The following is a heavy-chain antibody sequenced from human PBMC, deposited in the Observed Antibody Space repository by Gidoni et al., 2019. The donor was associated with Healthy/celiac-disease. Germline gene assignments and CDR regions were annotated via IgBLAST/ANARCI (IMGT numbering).Heavy chain of an antibody. V-gene: IGHV4-34*01. D-gene: IGHD3-10*01. CDR3: ARGGFTMVQGVEGNWFDP. J-gene: IGHJ5*02. Sequence: QVQLQQWGAGLLKPSETLSLTCAVYGGSFSGYYWSWLRQPPGKGLEWIGEINHSGSTNYNPSLKSRVTISVDTSKNQFSLKLSSVTAADTAVYYCARGGFTMVQGVEGNWFDPWGQGTLVTVSS. CDR2: INHSGST. CDR1: GGSFSGYY.